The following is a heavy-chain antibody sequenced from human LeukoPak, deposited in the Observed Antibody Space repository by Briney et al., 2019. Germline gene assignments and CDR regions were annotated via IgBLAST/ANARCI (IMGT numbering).Heavy chain of an antibody. D-gene: IGHD3-16*01. CDR1: GFTFSSYA. CDR2: ISYDGSNK. CDR3: ARDWGAVTGTVDY. Sequence: GGSLRLSCAASGFTFSSYAMHWVRQAPGKGLEWVAVISYDGSNKYYADSVKGRFTISRDKSKKTLYLQINSLRAEDTAVYYSARDWGAVTGTVDYWGEGILVAVSS. J-gene: IGHJ4*01. V-gene: IGHV3-30-3*01.